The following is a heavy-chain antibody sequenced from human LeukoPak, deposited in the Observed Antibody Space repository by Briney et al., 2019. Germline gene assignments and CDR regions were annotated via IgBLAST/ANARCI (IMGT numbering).Heavy chain of an antibody. CDR3: ARVHSGWVDFDY. Sequence: PSETLSLTCTVSGGSISSYYWSWIRQPPGKGLEWIGYIYYSGSTNYNPSLKSRVTISVDTSKNQFSLKLSSVTAADTAVYYCARVHSGWVDFDYWGQGTLVTVSS. J-gene: IGHJ4*02. V-gene: IGHV4-59*01. CDR1: GGSISSYY. CDR2: IYYSGST. D-gene: IGHD6-19*01.